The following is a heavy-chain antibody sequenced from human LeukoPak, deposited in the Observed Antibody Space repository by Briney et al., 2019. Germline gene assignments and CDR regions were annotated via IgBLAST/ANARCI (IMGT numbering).Heavy chain of an antibody. V-gene: IGHV4-30-4*01. CDR1: GGSISSGDYY. CDR3: AREGRDYSNHLFDY. Sequence: PSETLSLTCTVSGGSISSGDYYWGWIRQPRGKGLEWIGYIYYSGSTYYNPSLKSRVTISVDTSKNQFSLKLSSVTAADTAVYYCAREGRDYSNHLFDYWGQGTLVTVSS. J-gene: IGHJ4*02. D-gene: IGHD4-11*01. CDR2: IYYSGST.